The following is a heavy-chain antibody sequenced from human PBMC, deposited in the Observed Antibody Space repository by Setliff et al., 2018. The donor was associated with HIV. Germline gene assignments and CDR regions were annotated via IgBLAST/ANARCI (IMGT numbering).Heavy chain of an antibody. Sequence: GGSLRLSCSASGFLFNRYSLNWVRQAPGRGPEWVASISNSSRYYWVKARYVDSVKGRFTISRDNAKNSLFLQMNSLRAGDTAVYYCARGQTSVTLQFDHWGQGTLVTVSS. CDR2: ISNSSRYY. CDR3: ARGQTSVTLQFDH. V-gene: IGHV3-21*01. J-gene: IGHJ4*02. CDR1: GFLFNRYS. D-gene: IGHD4-17*01.